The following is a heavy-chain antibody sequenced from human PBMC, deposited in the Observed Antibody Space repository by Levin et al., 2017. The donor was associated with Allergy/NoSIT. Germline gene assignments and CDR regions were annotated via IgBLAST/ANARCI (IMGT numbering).Heavy chain of an antibody. CDR1: GFTFSSYS. V-gene: IGHV3-21*01. CDR2: ISSSSSYI. Sequence: GGSLRLSCAASGFTFSSYSMNWVRQAPGKGLEWVSSISSSSSYIYYADSVKGRFTISRDNAKNSLYLQMNSLRAEDTAVYYCARGSVVVAATWELYNWFDPWGQGTLVTVSS. D-gene: IGHD2-15*01. J-gene: IGHJ5*02. CDR3: ARGSVVVAATWELYNWFDP.